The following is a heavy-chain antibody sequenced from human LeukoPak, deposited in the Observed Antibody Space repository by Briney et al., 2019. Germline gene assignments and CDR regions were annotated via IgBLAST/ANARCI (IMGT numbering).Heavy chain of an antibody. CDR2: INPNSGGT. Sequence: GASVKVSCTASGYTFTGYYMHWVRQAPGQGLEWMGWINPNSGGTNYAQKFQGRVTMTRDTSISTAYMELSRLRSDDTAVYYCASTSYYGSGSQKEFDYWGQGTLVTVSS. J-gene: IGHJ4*02. CDR3: ASTSYYGSGSQKEFDY. V-gene: IGHV1-2*02. CDR1: GYTFTGYY. D-gene: IGHD3-10*01.